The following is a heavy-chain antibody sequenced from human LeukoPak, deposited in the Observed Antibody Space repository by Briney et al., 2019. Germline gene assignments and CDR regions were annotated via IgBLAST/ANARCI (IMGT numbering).Heavy chain of an antibody. V-gene: IGHV4-4*08. J-gene: IGHJ4*02. Sequence: SETLSLTCTVSGDSISGYFWSWIRLPLGKGLEWIGYIYDTEHSNYNPSLRRRVTISIDTSKNQFSLNLSSVTAADTAVYYCARCILGGSCYYFDYWGLGIQVSVSS. D-gene: IGHD2-15*01. CDR1: GDSISGYF. CDR2: IYDTEHS. CDR3: ARCILGGSCYYFDY.